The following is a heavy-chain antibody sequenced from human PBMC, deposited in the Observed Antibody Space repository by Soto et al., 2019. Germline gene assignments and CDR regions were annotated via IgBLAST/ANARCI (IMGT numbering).Heavy chain of an antibody. J-gene: IGHJ4*02. V-gene: IGHV3-73*02. CDR1: GFTFSGSA. CDR2: IRSKANSYAT. D-gene: IGHD3-16*01. CDR3: TRHTDYSIPSDY. Sequence: EVQLVESGGGLVQPGGSLKLSCAASGFTFSGSAMHWVRQASGKGLEWVGRIRSKANSYATAYAASVKGRFTISRDDSKNTAYLQMNSLKTEDTAVYYCTRHTDYSIPSDYWGQGTLVTVSS.